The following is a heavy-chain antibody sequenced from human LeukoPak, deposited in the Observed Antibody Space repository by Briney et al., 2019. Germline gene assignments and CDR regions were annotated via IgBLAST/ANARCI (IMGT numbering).Heavy chain of an antibody. CDR1: GYTFTSYG. Sequence: GASVKVSCKASGYTFTSYGISWVRQAPGQGLEWMGWISAYNGNTNYAQKLQGRVTITTDTSTSTAYMELRSLRSDDTAVYYCARDGKQEQWLVEYYYYYMDVWGKGTTVTISS. CDR3: ARDGKQEQWLVEYYYYYMDV. D-gene: IGHD6-19*01. CDR2: ISAYNGNT. V-gene: IGHV1-18*01. J-gene: IGHJ6*03.